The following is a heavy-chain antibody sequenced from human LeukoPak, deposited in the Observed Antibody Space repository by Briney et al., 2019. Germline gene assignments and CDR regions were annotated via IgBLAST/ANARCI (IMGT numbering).Heavy chain of an antibody. J-gene: IGHJ4*02. Sequence: GASVKVSCKASGYIFTSYNIYWVRQAPGQGLEWMGIINPSGGSTNYAQKFQGRVTMTRDTSTSTVYMELSRLRSDDTAVYYCARALGVAAYNYWGQGTLVTVSS. CDR3: ARALGVAAYNY. D-gene: IGHD2-15*01. CDR1: GYIFTSYN. CDR2: INPSGGST. V-gene: IGHV1-46*01.